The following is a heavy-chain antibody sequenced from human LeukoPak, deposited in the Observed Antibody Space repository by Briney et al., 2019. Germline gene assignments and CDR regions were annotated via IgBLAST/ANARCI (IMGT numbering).Heavy chain of an antibody. Sequence: PGGSLRLSCAGSGFIFGGYTMNWVRQAPGKGLEWLSYISPSGENKLYADSVKGRFSISRDNAKNSVYLQMNSLRAEDTAVYYCARGKYGGYFIDYWGQGTLVTVSS. CDR1: GFIFGGYT. CDR3: ARGKYGGYFIDY. CDR2: ISPSGENK. J-gene: IGHJ4*02. V-gene: IGHV3-48*01. D-gene: IGHD5-12*01.